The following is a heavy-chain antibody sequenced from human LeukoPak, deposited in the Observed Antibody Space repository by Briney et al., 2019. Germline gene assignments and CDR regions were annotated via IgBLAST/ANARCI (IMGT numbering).Heavy chain of an antibody. CDR2: LSGSGGST. CDR3: AKDLSSRPYYFDY. J-gene: IGHJ4*02. V-gene: IGHV3-23*01. CDR1: GFTVSSNY. D-gene: IGHD2-2*01. Sequence: PGGSLRLSCAASGFTVSSNYMSWVRQTPGKGLEWVSALSGSGGSTYYADSVKGRFTISRDNSKNTLYLQMNSLRAEDTAVYYCAKDLSSRPYYFDYWGQGTLVTVSS.